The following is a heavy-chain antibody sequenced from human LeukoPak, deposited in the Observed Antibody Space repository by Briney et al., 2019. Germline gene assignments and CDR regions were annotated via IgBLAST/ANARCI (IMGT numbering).Heavy chain of an antibody. V-gene: IGHV4-34*01. D-gene: IGHD2-21*02. CDR3: ARFSKITRGDWGDAFDM. CDR2: INDGGST. J-gene: IGHJ3*02. CDR1: GGFFSDYF. Sequence: SETLSLTCYVYGGFFSDYFWSWIRQPPGKGLEWIGEINDGGSTNYNPSLMNRVIVSVDTSKKEFSLMMNSVTAADTALYYCARFSKITRGDWGDAFDMWGQGTMVTVSS.